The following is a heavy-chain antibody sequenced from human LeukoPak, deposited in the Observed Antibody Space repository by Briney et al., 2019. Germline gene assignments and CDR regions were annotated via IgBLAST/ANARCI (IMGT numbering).Heavy chain of an antibody. CDR1: GFTFSSYG. J-gene: IGHJ6*03. D-gene: IGHD6-6*01. CDR3: AKDWGSSTPYYYYYMDV. CDR2: IRYDGSNK. V-gene: IGHV3-30*02. Sequence: GGSLRLSCAASGFTFSSYGMHWVRQAPGKGLEWVAFIRYDGSNKYYADSVKGRFTISRDNSKNTLYLQMNSLRAEDTAVYYCAKDWGSSTPYYYYYMDVWGKGTTVTVSS.